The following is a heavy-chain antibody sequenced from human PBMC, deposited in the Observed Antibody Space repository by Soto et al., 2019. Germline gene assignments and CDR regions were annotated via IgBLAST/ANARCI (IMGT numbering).Heavy chain of an antibody. V-gene: IGHV3-23*01. CDR2: LSGSGGTT. CDR3: AKEVRSMIVVVITSFDY. Sequence: PGGSLRLSCAASGFTFSSYAMSWVRQTPGKGLEWVSTLSGSGGTTYYADSVKGQFTISRDNSKSTLYLQMNSLRAEDTAVYYCAKEVRSMIVVVITSFDYWAQGTLVTVSS. CDR1: GFTFSSYA. D-gene: IGHD3-22*01. J-gene: IGHJ4*02.